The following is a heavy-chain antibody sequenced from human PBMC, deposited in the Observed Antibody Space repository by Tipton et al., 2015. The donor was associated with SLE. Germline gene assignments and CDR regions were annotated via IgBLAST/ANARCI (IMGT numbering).Heavy chain of an antibody. V-gene: IGHV3-23*01. CDR3: AKGGDCGGDCYPYYFDY. D-gene: IGHD2-21*01. CDR1: GFTFSSYA. J-gene: IGHJ4*02. CDR2: ISGSGGST. Sequence: PLRLSCAASGFTFSSYAMSWVRQAPGKGLEWVSAISGSGGSTYYADSVKGRFTISRDNSKNTLYLQMNSLRAEDTAVYYCAKGGDCGGDCYPYYFDYWGQGTLVTVSS.